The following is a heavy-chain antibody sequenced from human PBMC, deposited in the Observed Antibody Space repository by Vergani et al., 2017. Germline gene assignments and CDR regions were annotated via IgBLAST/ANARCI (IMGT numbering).Heavy chain of an antibody. CDR2: VFRNGNV. Sequence: VLLQEPGPGLVRHSETLSLKCSVSGASIDSFYWNWIRQSPGKGLEWIGYVFRNGNVNYNSSFNFRVAIDTSNNELSLRVTSVTAADTAVYYCARDFGGEWYFDLWGRGATVTVSS. D-gene: IGHD4-23*01. CDR1: GASIDSFY. CDR3: ARDFGGEWYFDL. J-gene: IGHJ2*01. V-gene: IGHV4-4*08.